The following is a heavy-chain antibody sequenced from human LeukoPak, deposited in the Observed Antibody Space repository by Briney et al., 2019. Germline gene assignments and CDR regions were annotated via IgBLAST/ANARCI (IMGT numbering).Heavy chain of an antibody. CDR3: ARAIRNQLLSDY. V-gene: IGHV1-8*01. J-gene: IGHJ4*02. CDR1: GYTFSSYD. CDR2: MNPNSGNT. D-gene: IGHD2-2*01. Sequence: ASVKVSCNTSGYTFSSYDVIWVRLAPGQGLEWMGWMNPNSGNTGYAQKFQGRVTMTGDTSISTAYMELSSLISDDTAVYYCARAIRNQLLSDYWGQGTLVTVSS.